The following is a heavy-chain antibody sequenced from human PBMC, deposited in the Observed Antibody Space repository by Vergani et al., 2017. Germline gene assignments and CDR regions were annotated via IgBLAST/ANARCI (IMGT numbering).Heavy chain of an antibody. CDR1: GFTLSSHA. CDR3: ARSGYCAHGVCYMTYYYYMDV. J-gene: IGHJ6*03. Sequence: QVQLEESGGGVVQPGRSLRLSCAGSGFTLSSHAMHWVRQAPGKGLEWVAFIWYDGSKEYYADSVKGRFTISRDNSKNTLYLQMNNPRAADTAVYYCARSGYCAHGVCYMTYYYYMDVWGKGP. V-gene: IGHV3-33*01. CDR2: IWYDGSKE. D-gene: IGHD2-8*01.